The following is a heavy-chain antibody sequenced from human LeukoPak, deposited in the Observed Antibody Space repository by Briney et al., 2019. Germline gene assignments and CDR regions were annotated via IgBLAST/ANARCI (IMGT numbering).Heavy chain of an antibody. J-gene: IGHJ5*02. D-gene: IGHD3-10*01. Sequence: SETLSLTCTVSSGSISTSNYYWGWVRQPPGKALEWIGEINHSGSTNYNPSLKSRVTISVDTSKNQFSLKLSSVTAADTAVYYCARPLRVRYDYYGSGSYDNWFDPWGQGTLVTVSS. CDR3: ARPLRVRYDYYGSGSYDNWFDP. V-gene: IGHV4-39*01. CDR2: INHSGST. CDR1: SGSISTSNYY.